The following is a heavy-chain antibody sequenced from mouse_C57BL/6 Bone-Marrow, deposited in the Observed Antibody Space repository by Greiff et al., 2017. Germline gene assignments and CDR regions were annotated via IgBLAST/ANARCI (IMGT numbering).Heavy chain of an antibody. CDR2: FYPGSGSI. D-gene: IGHD6-1*01. CDR1: GYTFTEYS. Sequence: VQLQESGAELVKPGASVKLSCKASGYTFTEYSIHWVKQRSGQGLEWIGWFYPGSGSIKYNEKFKDKATLNADKSSSTVYMELSRLTSEDSAVYFCARHEGQLRGFAYWGQGTLGTVSA. J-gene: IGHJ3*01. V-gene: IGHV1-62-2*01. CDR3: ARHEGQLRGFAY.